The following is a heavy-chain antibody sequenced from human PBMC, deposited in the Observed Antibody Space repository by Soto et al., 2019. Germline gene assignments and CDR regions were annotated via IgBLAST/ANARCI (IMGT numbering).Heavy chain of an antibody. V-gene: IGHV1-18*01. CDR2: INAYNGNT. D-gene: IGHD3-22*01. CDR1: GYSFTRYG. J-gene: IGHJ6*02. Sequence: ASVKVSCKASGYSFTRYGIGWARQAPGQGLEWMGWINAYNGNTNYAQNLQGRLTLATDTSTTTAYMELSSLRSKDTAIYYCARDFDRSGSSLYYYYGMDVWGQGTTVTVSS. CDR3: ARDFDRSGSSLYYYYGMDV.